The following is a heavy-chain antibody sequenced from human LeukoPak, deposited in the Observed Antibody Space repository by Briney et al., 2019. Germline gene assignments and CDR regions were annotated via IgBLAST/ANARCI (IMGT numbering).Heavy chain of an antibody. V-gene: IGHV3-30*03. Sequence: PGGSLRLSCAASGFAFSSFGMHWVRQAPGKGLEWVAVISYDGSNKYYADSVKGRFTISRDNSPNTLYLQMNSLRLEDTAVYYCGRLMGGYDSYFYGMDVWGQGTTVTVSS. CDR1: GFAFSSFG. CDR3: GRLMGGYDSYFYGMDV. J-gene: IGHJ6*02. CDR2: ISYDGSNK. D-gene: IGHD5-12*01.